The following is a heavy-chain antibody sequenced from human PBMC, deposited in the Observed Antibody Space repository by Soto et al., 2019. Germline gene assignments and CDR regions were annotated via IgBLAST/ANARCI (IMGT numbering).Heavy chain of an antibody. CDR1: GFTFSSYS. CDR3: ARDLGVIVNDAFDI. D-gene: IGHD3-16*02. Sequence: EVQLVESGGGLVQPGGSLRLSCAASGFTFSSYSMNWVRQAPGKGLEWVSSISSSSSYIYYADSVKGRFTISRDNAKNSLYLQMNSLRAEDTAVYYCARDLGVIVNDAFDIWGQGTMVTVSS. CDR2: ISSSSSYI. J-gene: IGHJ3*02. V-gene: IGHV3-21*01.